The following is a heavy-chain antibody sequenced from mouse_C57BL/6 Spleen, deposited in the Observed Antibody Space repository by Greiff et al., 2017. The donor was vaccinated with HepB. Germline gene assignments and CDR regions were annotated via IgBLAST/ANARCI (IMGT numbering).Heavy chain of an antibody. CDR2: IDPENGDT. D-gene: IGHD3-2*02. CDR1: GFNIKDDY. Sequence: EVKLMESGAELVRPGASVKLSCTASGFNIKDDYMHWVKQRPEQGLEWIGWIDPENGDTEYASKFQGKATITADTSSNTAYLQLSSLTSEDTAVYYCTRGQLRRDYFDYWGQGTTLTVSS. CDR3: TRGQLRRDYFDY. J-gene: IGHJ2*01. V-gene: IGHV14-4*01.